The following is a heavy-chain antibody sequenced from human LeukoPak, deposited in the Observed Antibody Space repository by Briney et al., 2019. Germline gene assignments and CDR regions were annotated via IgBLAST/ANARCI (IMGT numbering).Heavy chain of an antibody. CDR2: IIPILGIA. CDR1: GGTFSSYA. CDR3: ARGSPLTTVDFDY. J-gene: IGHJ4*02. V-gene: IGHV1-69*04. D-gene: IGHD4-4*01. Sequence: SVKVSCKASGGTFSSYAISWVRQAPGQGLEWMGRIIPILGIANYAQKFQGRVTITADKSMGTAYMELSSLRSEDTAVYYCARGSPLTTVDFDYWGQGTLVTVSS.